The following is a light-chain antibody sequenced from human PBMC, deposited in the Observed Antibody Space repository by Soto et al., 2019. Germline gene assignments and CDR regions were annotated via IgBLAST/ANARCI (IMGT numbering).Light chain of an antibody. CDR3: QRFNSYPIT. CDR1: QDITNS. J-gene: IGKJ5*01. Sequence: DIQLTQSPSFLSASVGDRVTITCRASQDITNSLAWYHQNPGKTPKFLSSTASTLQSGVPSRFSGTGSGTAFTLTISGLQPEDFATYYCQRFNSYPITFGQGTRLEI. CDR2: TAS. V-gene: IGKV1-9*01.